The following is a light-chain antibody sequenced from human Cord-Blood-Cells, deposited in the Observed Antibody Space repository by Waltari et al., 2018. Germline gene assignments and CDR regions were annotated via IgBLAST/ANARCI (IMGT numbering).Light chain of an antibody. J-gene: IGKJ2*01. CDR3: QQYGSSPYT. V-gene: IGKV3-20*01. Sequence: EIVLTQSPGPLSSSPGERATLSCRASQSVSSSYLAWYQQKPGQAPRLLIYGASSRATGIPYRFSGSGSGTDFTLTLSRLEPEDFAVYYCQQYGSSPYTFGQGTKLEIK. CDR2: GAS. CDR1: QSVSSSY.